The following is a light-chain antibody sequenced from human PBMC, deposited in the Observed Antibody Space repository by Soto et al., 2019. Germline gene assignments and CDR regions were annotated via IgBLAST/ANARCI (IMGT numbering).Light chain of an antibody. CDR3: AAWDDSLDDV. CDR2: KNN. CDR1: SSNIGNND. J-gene: IGLJ1*01. V-gene: IGLV1-47*01. Sequence: QSVLTHPPSASGTPGQRVTISCSGSSSNIGNNDVYWYQQFPGTAPKLVVYKNNQRPSGVPDRCAGSKSRTSASLAISGLRSEDEADYYCAAWDDSLDDVFATGTKVTVL.